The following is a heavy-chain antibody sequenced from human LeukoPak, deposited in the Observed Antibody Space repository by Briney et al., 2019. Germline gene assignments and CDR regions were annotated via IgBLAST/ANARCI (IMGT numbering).Heavy chain of an antibody. CDR1: GFTFNSYA. CDR3: ARDPARDGYNLWGAFDI. J-gene: IGHJ3*02. Sequence: GGSLRLSCAASGFTFNSYAISWVRQAPGQGLEWMGGIIPIFGTANYAQKFQGRVTITADESTSTAYMELSSLRSEDTAVYYCARDPARDGYNLWGAFDIWGQGTMVTVSS. D-gene: IGHD5-24*01. CDR2: IIPIFGTA. V-gene: IGHV1-69*01.